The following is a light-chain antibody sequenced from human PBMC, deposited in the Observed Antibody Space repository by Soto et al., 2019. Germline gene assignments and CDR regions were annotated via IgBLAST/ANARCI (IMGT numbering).Light chain of an antibody. CDR1: QSISSY. J-gene: IGKJ1*01. V-gene: IGKV1-39*01. Sequence: DIQMTQSPSSLSASVGDRVTITCRASQSISSYLNWYQQKPGKAPKLLIYAASSLQSGVPSRFCGSGSGTDFTLTISRLQPEDFATYYCQQSYSTSRTFGQGTKVEIK. CDR2: AAS. CDR3: QQSYSTSRT.